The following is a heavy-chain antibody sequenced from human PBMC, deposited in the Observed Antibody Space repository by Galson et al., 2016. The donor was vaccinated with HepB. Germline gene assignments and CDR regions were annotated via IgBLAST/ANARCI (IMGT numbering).Heavy chain of an antibody. V-gene: IGHV5-10-1*01. J-gene: IGHJ6*02. D-gene: IGHD2-8*01. CDR3: ARHVDNTNTAHSYYYGMDV. Sequence: QSGAEVKKPGESLRISCKGFGYSSTTYWISWVRQMAGKGPEWMGRIEPSDSYPNYSPSFQGHVTISVDKSINTAYLQWSSLKASDTAMYYGARHVDNTNTAHSYYYGMDVWGQGTTVTVSS. CDR1: GYSSTTYW. CDR2: IEPSDSYP.